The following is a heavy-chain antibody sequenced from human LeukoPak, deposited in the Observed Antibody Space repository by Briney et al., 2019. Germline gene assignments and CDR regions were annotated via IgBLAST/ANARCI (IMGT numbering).Heavy chain of an antibody. J-gene: IGHJ5*02. Sequence: PGGSLRLSCAASGFTFSSYSMNWVRQAPGKGLEWVSSISSSSSYIYYADSVKGRFTISRDNAKNSLYLQTNSLRAEDTAVYYCTRGYYHRYNWFDPWGQGTLVTVSS. CDR2: ISSSSSYI. CDR1: GFTFSSYS. D-gene: IGHD3-3*01. V-gene: IGHV3-21*01. CDR3: TRGYYHRYNWFDP.